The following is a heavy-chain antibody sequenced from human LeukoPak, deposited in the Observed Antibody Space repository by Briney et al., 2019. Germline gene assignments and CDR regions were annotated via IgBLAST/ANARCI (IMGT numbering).Heavy chain of an antibody. V-gene: IGHV3-9*01. Sequence: GGSLRLSCAASGFTFDDYAMHWVRQAPGKGLEWVSGISWNSGSIGYADSVKGRFTISRDNAKNSLYLQMNSLRAEDTALYYCAKDNLPYYYDSSGYITGDAFDIWGQGTMVTVSS. D-gene: IGHD3-22*01. J-gene: IGHJ3*02. CDR3: AKDNLPYYYDSSGYITGDAFDI. CDR1: GFTFDDYA. CDR2: ISWNSGSI.